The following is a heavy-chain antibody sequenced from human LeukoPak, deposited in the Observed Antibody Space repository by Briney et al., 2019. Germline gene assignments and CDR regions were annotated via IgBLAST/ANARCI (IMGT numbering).Heavy chain of an antibody. J-gene: IGHJ6*03. Sequence: ASVKVSCKASGYIFTNFGISWVRQARGQGLEWMGWISGYNGNTKYVQKFQGRVTMTTDTSTSTAYMELRSLRSDDTAVYYCARERELSGYEVYYYYMDVWGKGTTVTVSS. CDR2: ISGYNGNT. CDR3: ARERELSGYEVYYYYMDV. D-gene: IGHD5-12*01. CDR1: GYIFTNFG. V-gene: IGHV1-18*01.